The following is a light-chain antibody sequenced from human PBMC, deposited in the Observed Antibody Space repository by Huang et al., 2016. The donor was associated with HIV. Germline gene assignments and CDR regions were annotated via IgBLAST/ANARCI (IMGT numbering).Light chain of an antibody. Sequence: IVLTQSPATLSLSPGERATLSCGASQSVGNSLGWYQQRHGQAPRLLIYDASNTATGIPARFSASGSGTDFTLTITVLEPEDFAVYYCQQRYNWPRTFGQGTNLEIK. CDR3: QQRYNWPRT. CDR2: DAS. CDR1: QSVGNS. V-gene: IGKV3-11*01. J-gene: IGKJ2*01.